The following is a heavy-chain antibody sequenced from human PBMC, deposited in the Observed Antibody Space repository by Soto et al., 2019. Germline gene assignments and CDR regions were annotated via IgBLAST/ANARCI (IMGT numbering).Heavy chain of an antibody. D-gene: IGHD3-10*01. Sequence: SVKVSCKASGGTFSSYAISWVRQAPGQGLEWMGGIIPIFGTANYAQKFQGRVTITADESTSTAYMELSSLRSEDTAVYYCARVLSIYYGSGSTHPPDDAFDIWGQGTMVTVSS. CDR2: IIPIFGTA. CDR1: GGTFSSYA. CDR3: ARVLSIYYGSGSTHPPDDAFDI. J-gene: IGHJ3*02. V-gene: IGHV1-69*13.